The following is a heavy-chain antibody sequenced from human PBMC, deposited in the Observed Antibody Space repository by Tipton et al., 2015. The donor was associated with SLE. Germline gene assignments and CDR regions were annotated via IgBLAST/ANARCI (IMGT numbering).Heavy chain of an antibody. J-gene: IGHJ4*02. D-gene: IGHD3-10*01. V-gene: IGHV1-69*01. CDR1: GGTFSSYA. Sequence: QSGAEVKKPGSSVKVSCKASGGTFSSYAISWVRQAPGQGLEWMGGIIPIFGTANYAQKFQGRVTITADESTSTAYMELRSLRSDDTAVYYCARSPLLLWFGELFELGYWGQGTLVTVSS. CDR3: ARSPLLLWFGELFELGY. CDR2: IIPIFGTA.